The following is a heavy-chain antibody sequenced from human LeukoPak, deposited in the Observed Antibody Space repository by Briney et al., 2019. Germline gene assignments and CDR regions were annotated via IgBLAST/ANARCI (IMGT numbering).Heavy chain of an antibody. CDR1: GFTFSSYA. CDR3: ARDPSSGYYYYFDY. J-gene: IGHJ4*02. D-gene: IGHD3-22*01. CDR2: ISYDGSNK. Sequence: GRSLRLSCAASGFTFSSYAMHWVRQAPGKGLEWVAVISYDGSNKYYADSVKGRFTISRDSSKNTLYLQMNSLRAEDTAVYYCARDPSSGYYYYFDYWGQGTLSPSPQ. V-gene: IGHV3-30-3*01.